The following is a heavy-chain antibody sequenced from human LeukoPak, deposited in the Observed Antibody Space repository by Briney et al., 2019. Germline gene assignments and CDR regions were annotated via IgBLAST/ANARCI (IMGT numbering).Heavy chain of an antibody. V-gene: IGHV1-69*06. Sequence: ASVKVSCKASGGTFSSYAISWVRQAPGQGLEWMGGIIPIFGTANYAQKFQGRVTITADKSTSTAYMELSSLRSEDTAVYYCARELWFGELLNPSPFDYWGQGTLVTVSS. D-gene: IGHD3-10*01. J-gene: IGHJ4*02. CDR3: ARELWFGELLNPSPFDY. CDR1: GGTFSSYA. CDR2: IIPIFGTA.